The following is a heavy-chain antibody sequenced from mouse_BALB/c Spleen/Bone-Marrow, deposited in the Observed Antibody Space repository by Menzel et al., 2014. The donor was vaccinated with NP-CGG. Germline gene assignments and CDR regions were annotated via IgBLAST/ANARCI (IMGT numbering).Heavy chain of an antibody. V-gene: IGHV14-3*02. CDR2: IDPENGNI. CDR1: GFNIKDTY. J-gene: IGHJ2*01. Sequence: EVQLVESGAELVKPGASVKSSCTASGFNIKDTYIHWVKRRPEQGLEWIGRIDPENGNIKYDPKFQVKATITADTSSNTAYLQLSSLTSEDTAVYYCTRRGFDFWGQGTTLTVSS. CDR3: TRRGFDF.